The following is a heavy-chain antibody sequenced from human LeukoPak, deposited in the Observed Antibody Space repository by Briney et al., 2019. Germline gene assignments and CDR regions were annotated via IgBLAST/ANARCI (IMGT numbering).Heavy chain of an antibody. D-gene: IGHD1-14*01. CDR2: IHYTGST. J-gene: IGHJ3*02. CDR3: ARHEWGITNAFDI. V-gene: IGHV4-59*08. Sequence: SETLSLTCTFSGGSISSYYWSWIRQPPRKGLQWIGYIHYTGSTNYNPSLKSRVTISVNTSKNQFSLKLRSVTAADTAVYYCARHEWGITNAFDIWGQGTMVTVSS. CDR1: GGSISSYY.